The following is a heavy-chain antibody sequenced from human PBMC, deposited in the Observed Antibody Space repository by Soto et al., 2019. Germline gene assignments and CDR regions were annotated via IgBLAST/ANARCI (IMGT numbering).Heavy chain of an antibody. J-gene: IGHJ1*01. Sequence: EVQLLESGGGLVQPGGSLRLSCAASGFTFSSYAMSWVRQAPGKGLEWVSAISGSGGSTYYADSVKGRFTISRDNSKNTLYLQMNSLRAEDTAVYYCANFGGGNDYGERDPGEYFQHWGQGTLVTVSS. CDR1: GFTFSSYA. CDR3: ANFGGGNDYGERDPGEYFQH. CDR2: ISGSGGST. D-gene: IGHD4-17*01. V-gene: IGHV3-23*01.